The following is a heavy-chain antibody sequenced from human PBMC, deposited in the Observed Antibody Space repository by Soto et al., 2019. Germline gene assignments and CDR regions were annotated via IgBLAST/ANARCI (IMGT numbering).Heavy chain of an antibody. V-gene: IGHV2-26*01. CDR1: GFSLTTGKMG. D-gene: IGHD4-17*01. CDR3: ARMNVDSYQFYYAMDV. J-gene: IGHJ6*02. CDR2: IFSDNER. Sequence: AGPTLVNPTETLTLTCTVSGFSLTTGKMGVSWIRQPPGKALEWLAHIFSDNERSYSTSLQGRLTISKDTSGSQVVLSMTNVDPVDTATYYCARMNVDSYQFYYAMDVWGQGTTVTVSS.